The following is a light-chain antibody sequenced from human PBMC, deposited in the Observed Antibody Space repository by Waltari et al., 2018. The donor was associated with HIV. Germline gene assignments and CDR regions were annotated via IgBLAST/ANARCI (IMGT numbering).Light chain of an antibody. V-gene: IGLV2-11*01. CDR1: SSDVGDSTY. J-gene: IGLJ1*01. Sequence: QSALTQPRSVPGSPGQSVTISCTGTSSDVGDSTYVSWYRQNPGKVPKLMIYDVSKRPSGVPDRFSGSRSGNTASLTISGLQAEDEADYFCCSYAGNYSYVFGSGSRVTVL. CDR2: DVS. CDR3: CSYAGNYSYV.